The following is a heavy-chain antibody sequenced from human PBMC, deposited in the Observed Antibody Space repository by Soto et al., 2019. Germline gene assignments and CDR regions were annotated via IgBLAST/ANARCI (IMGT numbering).Heavy chain of an antibody. J-gene: IGHJ6*02. Sequence: PGGSLRLSCAASGFTFSSYAMHWVRQAPGKGLEWVAVISYDGSNKYYADSVKGRFTISRDNSKNTLYLQMNSLRAEDTAVYYCARNYDILTGPYGMDVWGQGTTVTVSS. V-gene: IGHV3-30-3*01. D-gene: IGHD3-9*01. CDR1: GFTFSSYA. CDR2: ISYDGSNK. CDR3: ARNYDILTGPYGMDV.